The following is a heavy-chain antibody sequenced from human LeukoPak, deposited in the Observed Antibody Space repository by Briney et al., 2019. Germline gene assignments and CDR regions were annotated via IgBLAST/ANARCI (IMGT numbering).Heavy chain of an antibody. V-gene: IGHV3-23*01. D-gene: IGHD2-8*01. CDR3: AKWPGVDIVLMVYAKGIDY. CDR1: GXTXXSYA. J-gene: IGHJ4*02. Sequence: PGGSLRLSCAASGXTXXSYAMSWVRQAPXXXXXXVSAIXXXGGSTYYADSVKGRFTISRDNSKNTLYLQMNSLRAEDTAVYYCAKWPGVDIVLMVYAKGIDYWGQGTLVTVSS. CDR2: IXXXGGST.